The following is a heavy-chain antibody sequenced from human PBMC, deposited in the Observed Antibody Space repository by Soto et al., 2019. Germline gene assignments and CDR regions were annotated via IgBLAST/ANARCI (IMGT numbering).Heavy chain of an antibody. V-gene: IGHV3-23*01. Sequence: GGSLTLSCAASGFTFSSYAMSWVRQAPGKGLEWVSAISGSGGSTYYADSVKGRFTISRDNSKNTLYLQMNSLRAEDTAVYYCAKARIGWLPREGYYFDYWGQGTLVTVSS. CDR1: GFTFSSYA. CDR3: AKARIGWLPREGYYFDY. J-gene: IGHJ4*02. D-gene: IGHD6-19*01. CDR2: ISGSGGST.